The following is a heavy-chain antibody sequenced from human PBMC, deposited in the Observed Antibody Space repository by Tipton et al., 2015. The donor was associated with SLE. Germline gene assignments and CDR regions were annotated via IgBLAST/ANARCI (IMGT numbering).Heavy chain of an antibody. D-gene: IGHD6-13*01. CDR3: ARSGYSGSWDYFDY. CDR2: IWYDGSNK. CDR1: GFTFSSYG. V-gene: IGHV3-33*01. Sequence: SLRLSCAASGFTFSSYGMHWVRQAPGKGLEWVAVIWYDGSNKYYADSVKGRFTISRDNSKNTLYLQMNSLRAEDTAVYYCARSGYSGSWDYFDYWGQGTLVTVSS. J-gene: IGHJ4*02.